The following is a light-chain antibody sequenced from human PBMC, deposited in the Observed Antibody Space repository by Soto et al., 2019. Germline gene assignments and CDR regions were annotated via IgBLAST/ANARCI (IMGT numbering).Light chain of an antibody. J-gene: IGLJ1*01. CDR2: DVS. CDR3: CSHAGSYTYV. CDR1: SSDVGGYNY. V-gene: IGLV2-11*01. Sequence: QSALTQPRSVSGSPGQSVTISCTGTSSDVGGYNYVSWYQQHPGKAPKLMIYDVSKRPSGVPDRFYGSKSGNTASLTISGLQAEDEADYYCCSHAGSYTYVFGNGTKVTVL.